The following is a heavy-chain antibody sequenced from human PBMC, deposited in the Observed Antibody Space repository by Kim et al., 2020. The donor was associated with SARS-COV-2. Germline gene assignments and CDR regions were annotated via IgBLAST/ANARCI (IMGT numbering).Heavy chain of an antibody. CDR3: TRHNFMDV. J-gene: IGHJ6*02. CDR1: GYSITTHHY. Sequence: SETLSLTCTVSGYSITTHHYWGWIRQPPGKGLEWIGSIYHTGDAFYNSSLASRLTISVDTSKKQFSLSLSSLTAADTAVYYCTRHNFMDVWGQGTTVTVSS. CDR2: IYHTGDA. V-gene: IGHV4-38-2*02.